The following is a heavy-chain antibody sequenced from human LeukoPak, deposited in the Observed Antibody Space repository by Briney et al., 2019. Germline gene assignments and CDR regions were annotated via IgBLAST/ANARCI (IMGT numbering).Heavy chain of an antibody. Sequence: GGSLRLSCAASGFTFSNAWMTWVRQAPGKGLEWVAVIWYDGSNKYYADSVKGRFTISRDNSKNTLYLQMNSLRAEDTAVYYCARDRSRDGYNFDYWGQGTLVTVSS. CDR1: GFTFSNAW. CDR3: ARDRSRDGYNFDY. CDR2: IWYDGSNK. V-gene: IGHV3-33*08. D-gene: IGHD5-24*01. J-gene: IGHJ4*02.